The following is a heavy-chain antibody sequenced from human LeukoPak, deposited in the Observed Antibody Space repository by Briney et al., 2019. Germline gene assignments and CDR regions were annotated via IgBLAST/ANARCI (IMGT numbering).Heavy chain of an antibody. CDR3: AKDGAPYSGYGGFDY. CDR2: ISWDGGST. Sequence: GWSLRLSCAASGFTFDDYTMHWVRQAPGKGLEWVSLISWDGGSTYYADSVKGRFTISRDNSKNSLYLQMNSLRTEDTALYYCAKDGAPYSGYGGFDYWGQGTLVTVSS. J-gene: IGHJ4*02. CDR1: GFTFDDYT. D-gene: IGHD5-12*01. V-gene: IGHV3-43*01.